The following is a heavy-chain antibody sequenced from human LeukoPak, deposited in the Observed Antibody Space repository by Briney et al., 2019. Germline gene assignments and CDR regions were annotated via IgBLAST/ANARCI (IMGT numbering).Heavy chain of an antibody. J-gene: IGHJ4*02. CDR1: GYSFTSYW. CDR3: ARRAMGLDTAMVGIDY. V-gene: IGHV5-51*01. CDR2: IYPGDSDT. D-gene: IGHD5-18*01. Sequence: GESLKISCKGSGYSFTSYWIGWVRQMPGKGLEWMGIIYPGDSDTRYSPSFQGQVTISADKSISTAYLQWSSLKASDTAMYYCARRAMGLDTAMVGIDYWGQGTLVTVSS.